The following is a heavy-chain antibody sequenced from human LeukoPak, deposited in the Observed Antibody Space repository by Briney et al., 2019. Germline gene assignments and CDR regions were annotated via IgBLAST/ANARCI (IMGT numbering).Heavy chain of an antibody. CDR2: INPNSGGT. J-gene: IGHJ4*02. CDR3: ARLGSRYGSGSYRVPVDY. Sequence: ASVKVSCKASGYTFTGYYMHWVRQAPGQGLEWMGWINPNSGGTNYAQKFQGRVTMTRDTSISTAYMELSRLRSDDTAVYYCARLGSRYGSGSYRVPVDYWGQGTLVTVSS. V-gene: IGHV1-2*02. CDR1: GYTFTGYY. D-gene: IGHD3-10*01.